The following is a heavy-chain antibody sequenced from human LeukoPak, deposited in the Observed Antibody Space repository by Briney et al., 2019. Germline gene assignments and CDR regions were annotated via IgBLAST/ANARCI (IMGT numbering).Heavy chain of an antibody. CDR3: ARREDCSGGSCYEVYWFDP. J-gene: IGHJ5*02. D-gene: IGHD2-15*01. V-gene: IGHV4-38-2*01. CDR2: IDHSGRT. CDR1: RYSTSTGYY. Sequence: ETPSLTRAVSRYSTSTGYYWGWTRQPPGKGLGWIGRIDHSGRTYSTPSLQTRVPITVDTSKNQFSLKLSSVTAADTAVYYCARREDCSGGSCYEVYWFDPWGQGTLVTVSS.